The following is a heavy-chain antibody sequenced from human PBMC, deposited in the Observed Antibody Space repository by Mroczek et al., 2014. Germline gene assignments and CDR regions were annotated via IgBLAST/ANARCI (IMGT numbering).Heavy chain of an antibody. CDR2: IYYSGST. Sequence: QVQLVESGPGLVKPSETLSLTCTVSGGSISSYYWSWIRQPPGKGLEWIGYIYYSGSTNYNPSLKSRVTISVDTSKNQFSLKLSSVTAADTAVYYCARICSSTSCDVRAFDIWGQGTMVTVSS. CDR3: ARICSSTSCDVRAFDI. CDR1: GGSISSYY. D-gene: IGHD2-2*01. V-gene: IGHV4-59*01. J-gene: IGHJ3*02.